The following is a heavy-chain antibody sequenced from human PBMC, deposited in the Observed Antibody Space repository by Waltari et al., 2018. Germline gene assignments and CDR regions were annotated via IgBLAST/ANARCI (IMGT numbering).Heavy chain of an antibody. CDR1: GFTFSSYA. D-gene: IGHD6-19*01. CDR3: ARGIAVAGIGDY. V-gene: IGHV3-30-3*01. Sequence: QVQLVGSGGGVVQPGRSLRLSCAASGFTFSSYAMHWVRQAPGKGLEWVAVISYDGSNKYYADSVKGRFTISRDNSKNTLYLQMNSLRAEDTAVYYCARGIAVAGIGDYWGQGTLVTVSS. CDR2: ISYDGSNK. J-gene: IGHJ4*02.